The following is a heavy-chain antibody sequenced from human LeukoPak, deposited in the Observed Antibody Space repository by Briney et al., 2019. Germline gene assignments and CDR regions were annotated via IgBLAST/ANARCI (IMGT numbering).Heavy chain of an antibody. V-gene: IGHV4-59*01. CDR1: GGSISSYF. J-gene: IGHJ4*02. Sequence: SETLSLTCTVSGGSISSYFWSWIRQPPGKGLEWIGYIYFSGSTSYNPSLKSRVTISVDRSKNQFSLKLSSVAAADTAVYYCARSYDTNFDYWGQGTLVTVSS. CDR3: ARSYDTNFDY. D-gene: IGHD3-3*01. CDR2: IYFSGST.